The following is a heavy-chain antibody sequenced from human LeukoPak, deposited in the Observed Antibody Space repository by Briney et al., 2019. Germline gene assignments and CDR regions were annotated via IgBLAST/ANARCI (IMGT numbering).Heavy chain of an antibody. Sequence: GGSLRLSCAASGFTFSSYAMSWVRHNPGKGLEWVANINQDGTTKYYRDFAKGRFTISRDNAQNSLYLQINSLRAEDTAVYYCAREKGTMIRAMAFEMWGQGTMVTVSS. CDR1: GFTFSSYA. J-gene: IGHJ3*02. V-gene: IGHV3-7*01. CDR3: AREKGTMIRAMAFEM. D-gene: IGHD3-10*01. CDR2: INQDGTTK.